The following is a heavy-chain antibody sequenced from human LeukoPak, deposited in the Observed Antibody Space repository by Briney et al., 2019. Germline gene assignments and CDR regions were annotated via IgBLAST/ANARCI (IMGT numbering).Heavy chain of an antibody. CDR3: ARARYCSGGSCYAEY. V-gene: IGHV5-51*01. J-gene: IGHJ4*02. CDR2: IYPGDSDT. D-gene: IGHD2-15*01. CDR1: GYSFTTYW. Sequence: PGESLKISCKGSGYSFTTYWIGWVRQMPGKGLGWMGIIYPGDSDTRYSPSFQGQVTISADKSISTAYLQWSSLKASDTAMYFCARARYCSGGSCYAEYWGQGTLVTVSS.